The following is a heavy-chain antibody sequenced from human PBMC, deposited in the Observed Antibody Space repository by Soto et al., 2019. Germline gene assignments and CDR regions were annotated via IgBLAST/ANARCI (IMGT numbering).Heavy chain of an antibody. CDR1: GGSISNYY. Sequence: QVQLQESGPGLMKPSETLSLTCTVSGGSISNYYWSWIRQPPGKGLEWIGCVYYTGSTNYNPSLKSRVTISVDTSKNQFSLKLRSVTAADTAVYYCTREQTSTVVTQWGQGTLVTVSS. CDR2: VYYTGST. J-gene: IGHJ4*02. V-gene: IGHV4-59*01. CDR3: TREQTSTVVTQ. D-gene: IGHD4-17*01.